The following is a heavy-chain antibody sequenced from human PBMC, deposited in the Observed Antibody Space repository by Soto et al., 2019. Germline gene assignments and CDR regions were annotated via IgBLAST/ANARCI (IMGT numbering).Heavy chain of an antibody. CDR1: GGSITSGGFY. V-gene: IGHV4-31*03. CDR3: VRGGIAGNWFDP. D-gene: IGHD6-13*01. J-gene: IGHJ5*02. Sequence: QVQLQESGPGLEKPSQTLSLSCSVSGGSITSGGFYWSWIRQHPEKGLEWIAYIFHSGSTDFNPSLKGRIIISADTSKNQFSLKLTSVTAADTAVYYCVRGGIAGNWFDPWGQGTVVTVSS. CDR2: IFHSGST.